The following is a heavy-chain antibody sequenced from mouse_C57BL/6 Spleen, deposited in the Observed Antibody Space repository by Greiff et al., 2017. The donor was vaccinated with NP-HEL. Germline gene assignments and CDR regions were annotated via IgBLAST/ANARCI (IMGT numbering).Heavy chain of an antibody. Sequence: VHVKQSGPELVKPGASVKISCKASGYSFTGYYMNWVKQSPEKSLEWIGEINPSTGGTTYNQKFKAKATLTVDKSSSTAYMQLKSLTSEDSAVYYCAIYYSNYLAWFAYWGQGTLVTVSA. V-gene: IGHV1-42*01. CDR3: AIYYSNYLAWFAY. D-gene: IGHD2-5*01. J-gene: IGHJ3*01. CDR2: INPSTGGT. CDR1: GYSFTGYY.